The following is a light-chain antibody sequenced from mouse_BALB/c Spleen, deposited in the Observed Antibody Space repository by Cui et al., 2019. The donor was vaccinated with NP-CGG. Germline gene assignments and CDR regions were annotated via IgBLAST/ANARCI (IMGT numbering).Light chain of an antibody. Sequence: QAVVTQESALTTSPGETVTLPCRTSTGAVTTSNYANWVQEKPDHLFTGLIGGTNNRAPGVPARFSGSLIGDKAALTIMGAQTEDEAIYFCALWYTNHWVFGGGTKLTVL. CDR1: TGAVTTSNY. CDR3: ALWYTNHWV. V-gene: IGLV1*01. J-gene: IGLJ1*01. CDR2: GTN.